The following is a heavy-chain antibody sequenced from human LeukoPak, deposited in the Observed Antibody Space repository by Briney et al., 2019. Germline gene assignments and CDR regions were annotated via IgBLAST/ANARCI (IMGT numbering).Heavy chain of an antibody. D-gene: IGHD1-26*01. CDR1: GGAISTYY. J-gene: IGHJ4*02. CDR3: ARVGSGNFDY. Sequence: SETLSLTCTVSGGAISTYYWSWIRQPPGKGLEWIGYIYYSGNTNYNPSLKSRLTISVDTSKNQFSLRLSSVTAADTAMYYCARVGSGNFDYWGQGTLVTVSS. CDR2: IYYSGNT. V-gene: IGHV4-59*01.